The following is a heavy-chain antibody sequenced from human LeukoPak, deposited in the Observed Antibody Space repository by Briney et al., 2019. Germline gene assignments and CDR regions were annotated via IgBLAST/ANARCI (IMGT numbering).Heavy chain of an antibody. CDR1: GGTFSSYA. V-gene: IGHV1-8*02. D-gene: IGHD6-13*01. CDR2: MNPNSGNT. Sequence: ASVKVSCKASGGTFSSYAISWVRQAPGQGPEWMGWMNPNSGNTGYAQNFQGRVTMTRDTSISTAYMELSNLRSEDTAVYYCARGRNSWYNYWGQGTLVTVSS. CDR3: ARGRNSWYNY. J-gene: IGHJ4*02.